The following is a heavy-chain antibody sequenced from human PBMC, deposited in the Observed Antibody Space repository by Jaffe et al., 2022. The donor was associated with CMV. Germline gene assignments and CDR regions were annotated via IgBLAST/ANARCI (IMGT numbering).Heavy chain of an antibody. CDR1: GGTFSSYA. CDR2: IIPIFGTA. CDR3: ARGGNDYYYDSSGYSDAKDAFDI. D-gene: IGHD3-22*01. Sequence: QVQLVQSGAEVKKPGSSVKVSCKASGGTFSSYAISWVRQAPGQGLEWMGGIIPIFGTANYAQKFQGRVTITADESTSTAYMELSSLRSEDTAVYYCARGGNDYYYDSSGYSDAKDAFDIWGQGTMVTVSS. J-gene: IGHJ3*02. V-gene: IGHV1-69*01.